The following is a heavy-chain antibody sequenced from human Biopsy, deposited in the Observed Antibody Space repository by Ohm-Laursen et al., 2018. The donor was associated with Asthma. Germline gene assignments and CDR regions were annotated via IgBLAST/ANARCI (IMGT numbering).Heavy chain of an antibody. J-gene: IGHJ5*02. Sequence: SDTLSLTWTVSGGSIRSHDWTWIRLPPGKGLEYIGDVSHTGSTNYNPSLKSRVTMSLDTSKNQFSLRLTSVTPADTAVYYCARLADCSGGACYSYGWFDPWGQGTRVTVSS. CDR3: ARLADCSGGACYSYGWFDP. CDR2: VSHTGST. CDR1: GGSIRSHD. V-gene: IGHV4-59*07. D-gene: IGHD2-15*01.